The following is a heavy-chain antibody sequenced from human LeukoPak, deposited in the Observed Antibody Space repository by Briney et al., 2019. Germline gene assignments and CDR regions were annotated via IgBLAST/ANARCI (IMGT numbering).Heavy chain of an antibody. CDR3: ARGERSGTYYIVTDYFDY. Sequence: PSETLSLTCAVYGGSFSGYFWTWIRQPPGKGLEWIGEINNFGSSKYNPSLKSRFIMSVDTSKNQFSLTLTSVTDADTAVYYCARGERSGTYYIVTDYFDYWSQGTLVTVYS. V-gene: IGHV4-34*01. CDR1: GGSFSGYF. D-gene: IGHD1-26*01. J-gene: IGHJ4*02. CDR2: INNFGSS.